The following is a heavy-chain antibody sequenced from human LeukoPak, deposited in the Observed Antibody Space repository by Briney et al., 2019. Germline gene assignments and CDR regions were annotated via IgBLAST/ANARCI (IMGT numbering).Heavy chain of an antibody. CDR1: GFTFDDHA. CDR3: AKGTIMTTVTTDYMDV. V-gene: IGHV3-9*01. Sequence: PGRSLRLSCAASGFTFDDHAMHWVRQAPGKGLEWVSGISWNSGSIGYADSVKGRFTISRDNAKNPLYLQMNSLRAEDTALYYCAKGTIMTTVTTDYMDVWGKGTTVTVSS. D-gene: IGHD4-11*01. J-gene: IGHJ6*03. CDR2: ISWNSGSI.